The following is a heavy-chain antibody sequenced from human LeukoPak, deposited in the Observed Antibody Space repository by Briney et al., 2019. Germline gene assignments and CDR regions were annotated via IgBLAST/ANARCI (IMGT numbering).Heavy chain of an antibody. J-gene: IGHJ4*02. D-gene: IGHD1/OR15-1a*01. CDR1: GFSFNSHS. CDR3: ARLLGGATTYDY. V-gene: IGHV3-21*01. CDR2: ISSSSAYI. Sequence: PGGSLRLSCAASGFSFNSHSMTWVRQAPGKGLECVSSISSSSAYIYYTDSVKGRFTISRDNAKNSVYLQMNSLSAEDTAVYYCARLLGGATTYDYWGQGALVTVSS.